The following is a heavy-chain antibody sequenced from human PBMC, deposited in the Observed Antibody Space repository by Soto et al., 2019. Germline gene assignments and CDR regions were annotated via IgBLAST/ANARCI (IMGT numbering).Heavy chain of an antibody. CDR1: GGSFSGYY. V-gene: IGHV4-34*01. Sequence: PSETLSLTCAVYGGSFSGYYWSWIRQPPGKGLEWIGEINHSGSTNYNPSLKSRVTISVDTSKNQFSLKLSSVTAADTAVYYCARMRLRKAAIFLRAYGMDVWGQGTTVTVSS. D-gene: IGHD2-2*01. CDR2: INHSGST. J-gene: IGHJ6*02. CDR3: ARMRLRKAAIFLRAYGMDV.